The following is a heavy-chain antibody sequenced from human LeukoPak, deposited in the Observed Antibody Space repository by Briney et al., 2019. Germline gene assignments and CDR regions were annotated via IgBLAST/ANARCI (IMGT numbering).Heavy chain of an antibody. CDR1: GFTFSSYA. Sequence: PGGSLRLSCAASGFTFSSYAMHWVRQAPGKGLEYVSAISSNGGSTYYANSVKGRFTISRDNSKNTLYLQMGSLRAEDMAVYYCAGEDGYNHYYFDYWGQGTLVTVSS. D-gene: IGHD5-24*01. CDR2: ISSNGGST. J-gene: IGHJ4*02. V-gene: IGHV3-64*01. CDR3: AGEDGYNHYYFDY.